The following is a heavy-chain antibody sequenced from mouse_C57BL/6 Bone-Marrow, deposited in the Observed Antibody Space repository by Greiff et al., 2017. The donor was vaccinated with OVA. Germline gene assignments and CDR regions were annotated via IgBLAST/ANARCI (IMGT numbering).Heavy chain of an antibody. D-gene: IGHD2-5*01. J-gene: IGHJ3*01. CDR3: ARDYYSNYVGTWFAY. Sequence: VQLQQSGAELMKPGASVKLSCKATGSPFTGSCIAWLKPRPGHGLDWIGEILPGSGSTNYNEKFKGKATFTADTSSNTAYMQLSSLTTEDSAIYYCARDYYSNYVGTWFAYWGQGTLVTVSA. CDR1: GSPFTGSC. V-gene: IGHV1-9*01. CDR2: ILPGSGST.